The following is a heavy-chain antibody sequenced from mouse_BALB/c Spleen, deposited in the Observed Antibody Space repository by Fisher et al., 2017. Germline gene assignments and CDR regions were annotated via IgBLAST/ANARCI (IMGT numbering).Heavy chain of an antibody. Sequence: KFKGKATLTVDNSSSTAYMELRSLTSEDSAVYFCARPLTTGDWYFDVWGAGTTVTVS. J-gene: IGHJ1*01. CDR3: ARPLTTGDWYFDV. V-gene: IGHV1-26*01. D-gene: IGHD1-1*01.